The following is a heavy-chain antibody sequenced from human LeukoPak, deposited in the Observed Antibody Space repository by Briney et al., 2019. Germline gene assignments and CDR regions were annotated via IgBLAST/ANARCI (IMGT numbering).Heavy chain of an antibody. CDR1: RYTFTSYG. CDR2: ISAYNGNT. V-gene: IGHV1-18*01. J-gene: IGHJ5*02. CDR3: ARDLPDYDFWSGRDWFDP. Sequence: GASVKVSCKASRYTFTSYGISWVRPAPGQGLAWMGWISAYNGNTNYAQKLQGRVTMTTDTSTSTAYMELRSLRSDDTAVYYCARDLPDYDFWSGRDWFDPWGQGTLVTVSS. D-gene: IGHD3-3*01.